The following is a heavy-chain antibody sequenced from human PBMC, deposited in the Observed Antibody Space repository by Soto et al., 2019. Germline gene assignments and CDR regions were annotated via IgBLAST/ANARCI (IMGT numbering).Heavy chain of an antibody. V-gene: IGHV1-69*08. Sequence: QVQLVQSGAEVKKPGASLRVSCETSGDTSTIYTITWVRQAPGQGLQWMGRIVPILRITNYAQEFQGRLTITAASSTSTVHLELTSLTSEATAVYYCATDKFGAGRVGVHSWGQGTLVIVSS. CDR1: GDTSTIYT. J-gene: IGHJ5*02. D-gene: IGHD3-10*01. CDR3: ATDKFGAGRVGVHS. CDR2: IVPILRIT.